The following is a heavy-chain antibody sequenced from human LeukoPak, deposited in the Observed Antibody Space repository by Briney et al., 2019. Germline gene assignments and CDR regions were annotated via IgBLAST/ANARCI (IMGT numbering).Heavy chain of an antibody. CDR2: ISYDGSNK. V-gene: IGHV3-30*18. Sequence: GGSLRLSCAASGFTFSSYGMHWVRQAPGKGLEWVAVISYDGSNKYYADSVKGRFTISRDNSKNTLYLQMNSLRAEDTAVYYCAKEMHGSGSQTLDYWGQGTLVTVSS. J-gene: IGHJ4*02. CDR1: GFTFSSYG. D-gene: IGHD3-10*01. CDR3: AKEMHGSGSQTLDY.